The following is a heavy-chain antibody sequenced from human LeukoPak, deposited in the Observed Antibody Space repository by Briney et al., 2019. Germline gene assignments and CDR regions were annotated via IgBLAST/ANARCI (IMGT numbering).Heavy chain of an antibody. J-gene: IGHJ4*02. CDR1: GFTVRNNY. V-gene: IGHV3-66*01. CDR2: IYSGGST. Sequence: GGSLRLSCAASGFTVRNNYMSWVRQAPGKGQEWVSGIYSGGSTYYADSVKGRTTISRDNSKNTLYLQMNRLRAEDTAEYFWATGERMVRGDGVDYWGQGTLVTVSS. CDR3: ATGERMVRGDGVDY. D-gene: IGHD3-10*01.